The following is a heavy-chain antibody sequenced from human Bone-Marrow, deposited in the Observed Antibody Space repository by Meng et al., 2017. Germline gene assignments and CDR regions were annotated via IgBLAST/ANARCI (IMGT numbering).Heavy chain of an antibody. J-gene: IGHJ4*02. D-gene: IGHD3-22*01. V-gene: IGHV4-39*01. Sequence: QLQLQEWGPGLVKPSETLSLPCTVSGCSISSGSHYWGWIRQPPGKGLEWIGSIYYTGSTYYNPSLKSRVTISVDTSKNQFSLKLRSVTAADTAVYYCARLGNYYYDSSGYYFDYWGQGTLVTVSS. CDR1: GCSISSGSHY. CDR2: IYYTGST. CDR3: ARLGNYYYDSSGYYFDY.